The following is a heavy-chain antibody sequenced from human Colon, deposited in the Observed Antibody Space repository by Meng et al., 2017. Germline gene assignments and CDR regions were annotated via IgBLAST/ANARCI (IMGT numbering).Heavy chain of an antibody. Sequence: VDPWGTLSFTCAALGGSISCGDWWSWVRQPPGKGLEWIAEIDHTGNTNYNPSLKSRVTISVDKSKNQFSLKLSFMTAADTAVYYCARVGPGELPNFFDPWGQGTLVTVSS. J-gene: IGHJ5*02. CDR2: IDHTGNT. CDR3: ARVGPGELPNFFDP. V-gene: IGHV4-4*02. D-gene: IGHD1-7*01. CDR1: GGSISCGDW.